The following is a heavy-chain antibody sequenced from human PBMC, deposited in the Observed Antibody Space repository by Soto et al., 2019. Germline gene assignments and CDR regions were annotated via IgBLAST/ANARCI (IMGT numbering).Heavy chain of an antibody. CDR2: ISGSGGST. CDR1: GFTFSSYA. V-gene: IGHV3-23*01. Sequence: GGSLRLSCAASGFTFSSYAMSWVRQAPGKGLEWVSAISGSGGSTYYADSVKGRFTISRDNSKNTLYPQMNSLRAEDTAVYYCAKGRVWFGAGMDVWGQGTTVTVSS. J-gene: IGHJ6*02. D-gene: IGHD3-10*01. CDR3: AKGRVWFGAGMDV.